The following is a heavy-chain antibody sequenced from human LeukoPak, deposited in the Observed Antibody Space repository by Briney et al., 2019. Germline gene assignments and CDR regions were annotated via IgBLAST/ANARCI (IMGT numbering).Heavy chain of an antibody. CDR1: GYTFTGYY. Sequence: PSVKLSCKASGYTFTGYYMHWVRQAPGQGLEWMGWISPNSGGTNYAHNFQGRVTMTRDTSISTGYMELRSLRYDDTAIYYCARGPPPVAKVATVLNYWGQGTLVTVSS. D-gene: IGHD2-2*01. J-gene: IGHJ4*02. CDR2: ISPNSGGT. CDR3: ARGPPPVAKVATVLNY. V-gene: IGHV1-2*02.